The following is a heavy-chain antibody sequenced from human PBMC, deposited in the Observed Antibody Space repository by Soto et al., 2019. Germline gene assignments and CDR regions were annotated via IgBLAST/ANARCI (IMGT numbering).Heavy chain of an antibody. CDR1: GGTFSSYA. J-gene: IGHJ6*02. CDR3: ARDTVVGVAATMTYFFGMDG. CDR2: IIPIFGTA. D-gene: IGHD2-15*01. V-gene: IGHV1-69*13. Sequence: SVKVSCKASGGTFSSYAISWVRQAPGQGLEWMGGIIPIFGTANYAQKFQGRVTITADESTSTAYMELSSLRSEDTAVYYCARDTVVGVAATMTYFFGMDGWGQGTTVTVSS.